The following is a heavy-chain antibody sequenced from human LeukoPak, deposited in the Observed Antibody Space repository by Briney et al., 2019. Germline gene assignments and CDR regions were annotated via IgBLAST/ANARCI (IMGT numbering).Heavy chain of an antibody. J-gene: IGHJ4*02. CDR2: ISGSSSHT. Sequence: GGSLRLSCAGSGFTFSSYTMNWVRQAPGKGLEWVSSISGSSSHTYYTDSVKGRFTISRDNAKNSLYPQMNSLRAEDTAVYYCARGAMASIQFDYWGQGTLVTVSS. CDR1: GFTFSSYT. D-gene: IGHD5-24*01. V-gene: IGHV3-21*01. CDR3: ARGAMASIQFDY.